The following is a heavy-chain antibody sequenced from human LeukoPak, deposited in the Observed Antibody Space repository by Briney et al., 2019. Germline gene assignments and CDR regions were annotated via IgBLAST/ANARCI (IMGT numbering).Heavy chain of an antibody. Sequence: SETLSLTCAVYGGSFSGYYWSWIRQPPGKGLEWIGEINHSGSTNYNPSLKSRVTISVDTSKNQFSLKLSSVTAADTAVYYCARDLYYYDSSGYYATDYWGQGTLVTVSS. J-gene: IGHJ4*02. CDR1: GGSFSGYY. CDR2: INHSGST. CDR3: ARDLYYYDSSGYYATDY. D-gene: IGHD3-22*01. V-gene: IGHV4-34*01.